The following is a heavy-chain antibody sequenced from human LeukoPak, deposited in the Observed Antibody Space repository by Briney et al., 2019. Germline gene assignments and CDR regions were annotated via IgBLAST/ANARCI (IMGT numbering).Heavy chain of an antibody. CDR3: TTGSGWLPDY. CDR2: IYYSGST. D-gene: IGHD5-12*01. CDR1: GGSISSSSYY. V-gene: IGHV4-39*07. J-gene: IGHJ4*02. Sequence: SETLSLTCTVSGGSISSSSYYWGWIRQPPGKGLEWIGSIYYSGSTYYNPSLKSRVTISADTPNNQFSLKLSSVTAADTAVYYCTTGSGWLPDYWGQGTLVTVSS.